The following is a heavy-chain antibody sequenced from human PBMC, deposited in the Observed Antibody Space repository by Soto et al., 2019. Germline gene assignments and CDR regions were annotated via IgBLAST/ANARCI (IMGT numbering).Heavy chain of an antibody. CDR2: ISFDGENK. CDR3: TISALYNGYDYRDF. V-gene: IGHV3-30*04. D-gene: IGHD5-12*01. CDR1: GLSFNGYP. J-gene: IGHJ4*02. Sequence: HPGGSLRLSCAASGLSFNGYPMDWARQAPGKGLEWVAVISFDGENKYYADSVKGRFTISRDNFKNTLYLQMNSLRVEDTAIYYCTISALYNGYDYRDFWGQGTLLTLSS.